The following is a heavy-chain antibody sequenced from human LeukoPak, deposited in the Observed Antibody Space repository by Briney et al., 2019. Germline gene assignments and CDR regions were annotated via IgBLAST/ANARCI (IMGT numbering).Heavy chain of an antibody. CDR2: ISAYNGNT. D-gene: IGHD2-2*02. CDR1: GYTFTSYG. Sequence: ASVKVSYKASGYTFTSYGISWVRQAPGQGLEWMGWISAYNGNTNYAQKLQGRVTMTTDASTSTAYMELRSLRSDDTAVYYCARDGGIVVVPAAIRYNYYYGMDVWGQGTTVTVSS. J-gene: IGHJ6*02. CDR3: ARDGGIVVVPAAIRYNYYYGMDV. V-gene: IGHV1-18*01.